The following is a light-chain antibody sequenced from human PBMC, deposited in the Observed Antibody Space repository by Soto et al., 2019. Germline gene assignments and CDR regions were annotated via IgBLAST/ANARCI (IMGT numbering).Light chain of an antibody. CDR2: GAS. V-gene: IGKV3-15*01. CDR3: QQYGDWPPDT. J-gene: IGKJ2*01. Sequence: EVVLTQSPATLSVSPGDRVTLSCRASQSVSRNLAWYQQKPGQAPRLLIYGASTRATGVPARFSGSGSGTEFTLSISSLQSEDFAVYYCQQYGDWPPDTFGQGTKLEI. CDR1: QSVSRN.